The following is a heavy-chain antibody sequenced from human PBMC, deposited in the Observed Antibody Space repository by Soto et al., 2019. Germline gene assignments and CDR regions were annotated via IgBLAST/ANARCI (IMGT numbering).Heavy chain of an antibody. CDR1: DGSISNYY. D-gene: IGHD2-15*01. J-gene: IGHJ3*01. V-gene: IGHV4-59*08. CDR3: ARLQHGGGGPFAF. Sequence: QVQLQESGPGLVKPSETLSLNCSVSDGSISNYYWTWIRQPPGKELEWIGNIHYTGNTIYNPSLKSRVTRFIDTSKNQFSLQLSSVTAADTAVYYCARLQHGGGGPFAFWGQGTTVTVSS. CDR2: IHYTGNT.